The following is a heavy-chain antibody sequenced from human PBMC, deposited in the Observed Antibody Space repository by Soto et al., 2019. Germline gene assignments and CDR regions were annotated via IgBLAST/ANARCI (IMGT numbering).Heavy chain of an antibody. D-gene: IGHD3-16*01. CDR3: ARGEQLYLYYYGMDV. J-gene: IGHJ6*02. CDR1: GYNFTTYA. Sequence: ASVKVTCKASGYNFTTYAMLWVRQAPGQRPEWMGWINTGNGNTKYSPKFQARVTITRDTSASTAYMKLSSLKSEHTAVYYCARGEQLYLYYYGMDVWGQGSTVTVSS. CDR2: INTGNGNT. V-gene: IGHV1-3*04.